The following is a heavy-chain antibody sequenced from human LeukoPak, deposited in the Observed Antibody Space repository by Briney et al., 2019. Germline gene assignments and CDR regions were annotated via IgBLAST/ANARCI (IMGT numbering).Heavy chain of an antibody. CDR1: GFTFSSYW. J-gene: IGHJ3*02. CDR2: IKQDGSEK. D-gene: IGHD3-3*01. V-gene: IGHV3-7*03. Sequence: PAGGSLRLSCAASGFTFSSYWMSWVRQAPGKGLEWVANIKQDGSEKYYVDSVKGRFTISRDNAKNSLYLQMNSLRAEDTAVYYYARDLEGRERKENAFDIWGQGTMVTVSS. CDR3: ARDLEGRERKENAFDI.